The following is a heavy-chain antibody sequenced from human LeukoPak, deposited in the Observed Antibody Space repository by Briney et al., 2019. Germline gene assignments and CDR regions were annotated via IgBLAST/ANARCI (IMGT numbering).Heavy chain of an antibody. Sequence: TGGSLRLSCAASGLTFSSYWMHWVREAPGKGLVWVSRINSDGSSTSYADSVKGRFTISRDNSKNTLYLQMNSLRPEDTAVYYCAKGLTNLGDDWGQGTLVTVSS. D-gene: IGHD3-9*01. CDR1: GLTFSSYW. V-gene: IGHV3-74*01. CDR2: INSDGSST. CDR3: AKGLTNLGDD. J-gene: IGHJ4*02.